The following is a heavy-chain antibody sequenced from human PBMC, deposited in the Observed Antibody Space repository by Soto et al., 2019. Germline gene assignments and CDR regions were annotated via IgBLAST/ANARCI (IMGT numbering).Heavy chain of an antibody. CDR3: ANDFWSEYR. V-gene: IGHV3-48*03. J-gene: IGHJ4*02. CDR2: ISGSSSMI. D-gene: IGHD3-3*01. CDR1: GFTFSTYE. Sequence: EVQLVESGGGLVQPGGSLRLSCVASGFTFSTYEMNWVRLAPGRGLEWISYISGSSSMIYYTDSVKGRFTISRDNAKNSLYLQMNSLRAEDTAVYYCANDFWSEYRWGQGTLVTVSS.